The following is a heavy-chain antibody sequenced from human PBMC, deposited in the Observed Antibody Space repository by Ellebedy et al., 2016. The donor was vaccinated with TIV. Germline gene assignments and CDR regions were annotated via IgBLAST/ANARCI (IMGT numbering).Heavy chain of an antibody. D-gene: IGHD6-6*01. V-gene: IGHV1-8*01. J-gene: IGHJ4*02. CDR3: ARVPRAARVDY. Sequence: ASVKVSCXVSGYTLTELSMHWVRQAPGQGLEWMGWMNPNSGNTGYAQKFQGRVTMTRNTSISTAYMELSSLRSEDTAVYYCARVPRAARVDYWGQGTLVTVSS. CDR2: MNPNSGNT. CDR1: GYTLTELS.